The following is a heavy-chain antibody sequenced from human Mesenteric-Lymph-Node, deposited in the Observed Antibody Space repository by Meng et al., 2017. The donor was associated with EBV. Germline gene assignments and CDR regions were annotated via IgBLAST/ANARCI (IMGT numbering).Heavy chain of an antibody. V-gene: IGHV1-8*01. CDR1: GYTFTSYD. J-gene: IGHJ2*01. D-gene: IGHD1-20*01. CDR2: MNPNTGNI. CDR3: ARTLTGNWHFDL. Sequence: QVQLVQSGAEVKKXXASVKVSCKASGYTFTSYDINWVRQAPGQGLEWMGWMNPNTGNIGYAQSFQGRVTMTRDTSISTAYMELSSLRSEDTAVYYCARTLTGNWHFDLWGRGTLVTVSS.